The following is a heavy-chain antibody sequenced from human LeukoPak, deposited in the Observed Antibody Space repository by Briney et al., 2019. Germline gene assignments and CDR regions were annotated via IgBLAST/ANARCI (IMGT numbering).Heavy chain of an antibody. D-gene: IGHD4-17*01. J-gene: IGHJ4*02. CDR2: IKQGGSQQ. V-gene: IGHV3-7*01. Sequence: GGSLRLSCAASGFTFSGYWMSWVRQAPGKGLEWVANIKQGGSQQYYVDSVKGRFTISRDNANNSLYLQMNRLRSEATAVYYCARGGTTVTPNNFDYWGQGTLVTVSS. CDR3: ARGGTTVTPNNFDY. CDR1: GFTFSGYW.